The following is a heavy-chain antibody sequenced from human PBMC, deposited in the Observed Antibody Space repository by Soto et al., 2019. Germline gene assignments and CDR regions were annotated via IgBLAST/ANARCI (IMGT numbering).Heavy chain of an antibody. CDR1: GDSISSVAHY. Sequence: SETLSLTCSVSGDSISSVAHYWAWVRQPPGKGLEWIGEINHSGSTNYNPSLKSRVTISVDTSKNQFSLKLSSVTAADTAVYYCARGYYDYVWGSYRPFNWFDPWGQGTLVTVSS. V-gene: IGHV4-39*07. CDR2: INHSGST. J-gene: IGHJ5*02. D-gene: IGHD3-16*02. CDR3: ARGYYDYVWGSYRPFNWFDP.